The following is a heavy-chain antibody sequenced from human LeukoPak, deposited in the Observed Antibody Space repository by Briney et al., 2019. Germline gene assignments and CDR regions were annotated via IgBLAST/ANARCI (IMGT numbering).Heavy chain of an antibody. Sequence: SETLSLTCTVSGGSISSYYWTWIRQPPGKGLEWIGYIYTSGSTYYNPSLKSRVTISVDTSKNQFSLKLSSVTAADTAVYYCARGADYYYYMDVWGKGTTVTVSS. CDR2: IYTSGST. CDR1: GGSISSYY. V-gene: IGHV4-4*09. CDR3: ARGADYYYYMDV. J-gene: IGHJ6*03. D-gene: IGHD6-19*01.